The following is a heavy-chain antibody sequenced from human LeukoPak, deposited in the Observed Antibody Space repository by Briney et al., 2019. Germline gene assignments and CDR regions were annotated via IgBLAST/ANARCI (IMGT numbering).Heavy chain of an antibody. CDR1: GFTFSSYA. D-gene: IGHD1-1*01. V-gene: IGHV3-30-3*01. CDR2: ISYDGSNK. Sequence: GGSLRLSCAASGFTFSSYAMHWVRQAPGKGLEWVAVISYDGSNKYYADSVKGRFTISRDNSKNTLYLQMNSLRAEDTAAYYCARGLTGTDYWGQGTLVTVSS. J-gene: IGHJ4*02. CDR3: ARGLTGTDY.